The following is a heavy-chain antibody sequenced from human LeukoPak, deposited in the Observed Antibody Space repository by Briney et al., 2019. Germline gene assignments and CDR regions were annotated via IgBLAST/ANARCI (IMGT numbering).Heavy chain of an antibody. CDR1: GFTFSSYA. CDR3: AKDPHYYGSGSYYSGDY. V-gene: IGHV3-23*01. CDR2: ISGSGGST. D-gene: IGHD3-10*01. Sequence: GGSLRLSCAASGFTFSSYAMSWVRQAPGKGLEWVSAISGSGGSTYYADSVKGRFTISRDNSKNTLYLQMNSLRAEDTAVYYSAKDPHYYGSGSYYSGDYWGQGTLVTVSS. J-gene: IGHJ4*02.